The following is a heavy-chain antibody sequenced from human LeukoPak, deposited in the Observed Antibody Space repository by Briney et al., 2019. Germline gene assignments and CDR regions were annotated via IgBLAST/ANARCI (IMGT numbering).Heavy chain of an antibody. CDR3: ARDRGYGDHPSWFDP. CDR2: VWYDGRNR. J-gene: IGHJ5*02. D-gene: IGHD5-12*01. V-gene: IGHV3-33*01. Sequence: GGSLRLSCAASGYTFSRHGIHWVRQAPGKGLEWVAVVWYDGRNRDYADSVKGRFTISKDNSNNMVFLQMDRLRAEDTAVYYCARDRGYGDHPSWFDPWGQGTQVTVSS. CDR1: GYTFSRHG.